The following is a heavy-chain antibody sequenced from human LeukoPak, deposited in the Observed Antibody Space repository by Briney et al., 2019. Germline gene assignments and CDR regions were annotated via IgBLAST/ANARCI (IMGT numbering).Heavy chain of an antibody. CDR2: IYHSGST. V-gene: IGHV4-30-2*01. D-gene: IGHD3-10*01. CDR1: GGSISSGGYY. Sequence: SQTLSLTCTVSGGSISSGGYYWSWIRQPPGKGLEWIGYIYHSGSTYYNPSLKSRVTISVDRSKNQFSLKLSSVTAADTAVYYCARDWVGWFDPWGQGTLVTVSS. J-gene: IGHJ5*02. CDR3: ARDWVGWFDP.